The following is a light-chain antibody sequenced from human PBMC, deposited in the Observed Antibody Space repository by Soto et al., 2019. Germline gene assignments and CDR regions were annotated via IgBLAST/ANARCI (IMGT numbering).Light chain of an antibody. CDR3: CSYAGSYPFV. V-gene: IGLV2-11*01. CDR1: SSDVGGYDF. J-gene: IGLJ1*01. CDR2: DVS. Sequence: QSALTQPRSVSGSPGQSVTISCTGTSSDVGGYDFVSWYQQHPGKAPQLIIYDVSKRPSGVPDRFSGSKSGNTASLTISGLQAEDEADYYCCSYAGSYPFVFAPGTKVTVL.